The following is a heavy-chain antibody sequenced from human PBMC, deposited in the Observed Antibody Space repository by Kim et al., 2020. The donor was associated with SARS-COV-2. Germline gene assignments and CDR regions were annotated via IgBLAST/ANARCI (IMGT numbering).Heavy chain of an antibody. V-gene: IGHV1-69*13. CDR3: AREVGRGGYYYYFDY. Sequence: SVKVSCKASGVTFSSYAISWVRQDRGQGHEWGGVIIPIYVKANKSQKLQGRGTITADESTSTAYMELSSLRSEDTAVYYCAREVGRGGYYYYFDYWGQGTLVTVSS. J-gene: IGHJ4*02. CDR1: GVTFSSYA. CDR2: IIPIYVKA. D-gene: IGHD3-22*01.